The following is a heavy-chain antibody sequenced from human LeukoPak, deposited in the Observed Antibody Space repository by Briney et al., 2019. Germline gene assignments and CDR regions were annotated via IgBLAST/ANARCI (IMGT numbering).Heavy chain of an antibody. J-gene: IGHJ2*01. CDR3: ARLGSSSPNWYFDL. D-gene: IGHD6-6*01. CDR1: GGSIFSSTYY. CDR2: IYYSGST. V-gene: IGHV4-39*01. Sequence: SETLSLTCTVSGGSIFSSTYYWGWIRQPPGKGLEWIGSIYYSGSTYYNPSLKSRVTMSVDTSKNQFSLKLTSVTAAGTAVYDCARLGSSSPNWYFDLWGRGTLVTVSS.